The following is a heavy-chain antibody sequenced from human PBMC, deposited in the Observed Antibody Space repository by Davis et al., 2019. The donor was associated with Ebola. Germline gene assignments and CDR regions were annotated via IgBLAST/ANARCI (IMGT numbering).Heavy chain of an antibody. J-gene: IGHJ4*02. D-gene: IGHD3-3*01. CDR3: AKGRHSTYYDFWIAYYDY. CDR2: ISGSGGST. V-gene: IGHV3-23*01. CDR1: GFTFSSYA. Sequence: GESLKIPCAASGFTFSSYAMSWVRQAPGKGLEWVSVISGSGGSTYYADSVKGRFTISRDNSKNTLYLQMSSLRAEDTAVYYCAKGRHSTYYDFWIAYYDYWGRGTLVTVSS.